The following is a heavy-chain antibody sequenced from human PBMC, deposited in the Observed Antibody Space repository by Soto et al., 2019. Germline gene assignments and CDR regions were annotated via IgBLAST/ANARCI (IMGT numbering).Heavy chain of an antibody. CDR3: ARHTPAITFSHH. D-gene: IGHD5-12*01. Sequence: SETLSLTCTVSGGSISSSSYYWGWIRQPPGKGLEWIGSIYYSGSTYYNPSLKSRVTISVDTSKNQFSLKLSSVTAADTAVYYCARHTPAITFSHHWGQGTLVTVPQ. CDR1: GGSISSSSYY. J-gene: IGHJ4*02. CDR2: IYYSGST. V-gene: IGHV4-39*01.